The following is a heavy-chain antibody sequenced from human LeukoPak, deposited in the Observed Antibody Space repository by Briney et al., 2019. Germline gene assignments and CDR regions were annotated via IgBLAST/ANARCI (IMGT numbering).Heavy chain of an antibody. Sequence: GGSLRLSCAASGFTFSSYGMHWVRQAPGKGLEWVAFIRYDGSNKYYADSVKGRFTISRDNSKNTLYLQMNSLRAEDTAVYYCAKDKGVGAMGSAAFDIWGQGTMVTVSS. J-gene: IGHJ3*02. CDR1: GFTFSSYG. CDR2: IRYDGSNK. D-gene: IGHD1-26*01. CDR3: AKDKGVGAMGSAAFDI. V-gene: IGHV3-30*02.